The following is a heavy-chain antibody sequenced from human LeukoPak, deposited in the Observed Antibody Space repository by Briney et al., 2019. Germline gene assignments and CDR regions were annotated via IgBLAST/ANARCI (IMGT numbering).Heavy chain of an antibody. CDR2: INHSGST. CDR3: ARIVGRRSWYDY. J-gene: IGHJ4*02. D-gene: IGHD6-13*01. V-gene: IGHV4-34*01. CDR1: GGSFSGYY. Sequence: SETLSLTCAVYGGSFSGYYWSWTRQPPGKGLERIGEINHSGSTNYNPSLKSRVTISVDTSKNQFSLKLSSVTAADTAVYYCARIVGRRSWYDYWGQGTLVTVSS.